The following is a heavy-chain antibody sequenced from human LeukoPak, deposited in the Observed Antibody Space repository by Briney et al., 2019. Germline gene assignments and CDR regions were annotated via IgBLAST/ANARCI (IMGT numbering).Heavy chain of an antibody. V-gene: IGHV4-31*03. D-gene: IGHD4-17*01. J-gene: IGHJ4*02. CDR3: ARGVNGDEYYFDY. CDR2: IYYSGNT. CDR1: GGSMSSGGYY. Sequence: SETLSLICTVSGGSMSSGGYYWSWIRRHPGKGLEWIGYIYYSGNTYYNPSLKSRVTISVDTSKNEFSLKLNSVTAADTAVYYCARGVNGDEYYFDYWGQGTLVTVSS.